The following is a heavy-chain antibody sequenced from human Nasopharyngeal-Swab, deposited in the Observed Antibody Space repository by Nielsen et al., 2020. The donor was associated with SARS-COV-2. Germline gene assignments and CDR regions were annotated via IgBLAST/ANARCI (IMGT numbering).Heavy chain of an antibody. J-gene: IGHJ4*02. CDR3: ATDLDHFGGENRFDS. V-gene: IGHV4-4*08. Sequence: SETLSLTCIVSGDSMSRFWWSWIRQAPGKGLEWVGYISATGTTTYNPSFKSRATIFIDSSRRQFSLRLSSVTAADTAVYYCATDLDHFGGENRFDSWGQGTLGTVSS. D-gene: IGHD4-23*01. CDR2: ISATGTT. CDR1: GDSMSRFW.